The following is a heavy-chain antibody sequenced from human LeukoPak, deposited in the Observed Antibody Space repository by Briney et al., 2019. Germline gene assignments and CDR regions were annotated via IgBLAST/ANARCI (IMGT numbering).Heavy chain of an antibody. Sequence: PGGSLRLSCAASGFTFSSYGMHWVRQAPGKGLEWVAFIRYDGSNKYYADSVKGRFTISRDNSKNTLYLHVNSLRPEDTAVYYCARGTMFPYYFDYWGQGTLVTVSS. J-gene: IGHJ4*02. CDR2: IRYDGSNK. D-gene: IGHD3-10*02. CDR3: ARGTMFPYYFDY. V-gene: IGHV3-30*02. CDR1: GFTFSSYG.